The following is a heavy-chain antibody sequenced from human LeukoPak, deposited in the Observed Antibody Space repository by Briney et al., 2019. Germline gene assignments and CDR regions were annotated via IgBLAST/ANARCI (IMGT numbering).Heavy chain of an antibody. J-gene: IGHJ4*02. D-gene: IGHD2-2*01. CDR1: GYIFTNYW. V-gene: IGHV5-51*01. Sequence: GESLKISCKGSGYIFTNYWIGWVRQMPGKGLEWMGIIYPRDSDARYSPSFQGQVTISADKSTNTAYLQWSSLKASDTAMYYCARIQYLGSIELESFDYWGQGTLVTVSS. CDR3: ARIQYLGSIELESFDY. CDR2: IYPRDSDA.